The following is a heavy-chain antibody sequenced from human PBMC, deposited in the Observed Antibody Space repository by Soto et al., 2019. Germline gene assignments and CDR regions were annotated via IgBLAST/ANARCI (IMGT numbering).Heavy chain of an antibody. CDR2: IYYSGTT. CDR3: ARAAAPYFDLLSAFDP. D-gene: IGHD3-9*01. CDR1: GSSLGSGRCY. Sequence: SETLSLTSPVSGSSLGSGRCYLRWIRQSTGKGLEWLGYIYYSGTTKYNPSLTSRVTLSVDMSKNQFSLKLNSVTAADSAVYFCARAAAPYFDLLSAFDPWGQGVLVTFSS. J-gene: IGHJ5*02. V-gene: IGHV4-61*01.